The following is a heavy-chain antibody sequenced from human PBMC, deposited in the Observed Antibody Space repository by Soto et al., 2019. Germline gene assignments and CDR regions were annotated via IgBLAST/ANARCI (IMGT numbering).Heavy chain of an antibody. J-gene: IGHJ6*02. CDR3: ARSQGSSTSLEIYYYYYYGMDV. V-gene: IGHV1-69*13. Sequence: SVKVSCEASGGTFSSYAISWVRQAPGQGLEWMGGIIPISGTANYAQKFQGRVTITADESTSTAYMELSSLRSEDTAVYYCARSQGSSTSLEIYYYYYYGMDVWGQGTTVTVSS. CDR1: GGTFSSYA. D-gene: IGHD2-2*01. CDR2: IIPISGTA.